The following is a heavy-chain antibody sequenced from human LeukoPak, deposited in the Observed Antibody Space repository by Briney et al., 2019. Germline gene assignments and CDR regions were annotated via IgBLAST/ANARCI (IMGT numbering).Heavy chain of an antibody. CDR1: GGSFSGYY. V-gene: IGHV4-34*01. Sequence: SETLSLTCAVYGGSFSGYYWSWFRQPPGKGLEWIGEINHSGSTNYNPSLKSRVTISVDTSKNQFSLKLSSVTAADTAVYYCARGTPEAGGSKAFDYWGQGTLVTVSS. CDR3: ARGTPEAGGSKAFDY. D-gene: IGHD1-14*01. J-gene: IGHJ4*02. CDR2: INHSGST.